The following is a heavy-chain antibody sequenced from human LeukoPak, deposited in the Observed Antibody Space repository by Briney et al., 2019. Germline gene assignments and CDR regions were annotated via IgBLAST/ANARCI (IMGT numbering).Heavy chain of an antibody. CDR3: VRAPITIFGVVAHYYGMDV. CDR1: GFTFSSCA. D-gene: IGHD3-3*01. J-gene: IGHJ6*02. Sequence: GGSLRLSCAASGFTFSSCAMHWVRQAPGKGLEWVAVISYDGSNKYYADSVKGRFTISRDNSKNTLYLQMNSLRAEDTAVYYCVRAPITIFGVVAHYYGMDVWGQGTTVTVSS. V-gene: IGHV3-30-3*01. CDR2: ISYDGSNK.